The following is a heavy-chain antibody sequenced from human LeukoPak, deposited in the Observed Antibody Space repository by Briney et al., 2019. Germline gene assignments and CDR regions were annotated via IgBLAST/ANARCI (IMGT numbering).Heavy chain of an antibody. J-gene: IGHJ6*03. D-gene: IGHD5-18*01. V-gene: IGHV1-18*01. Sequence: ASVKVSCKASGYTFTSYGISWVRQAPGQGLEWMGWISAYNGNTNYAQKLQGRVTMTTDTSTSTAYMELRSLRSDDTAVYYCASTPRAMEYYYMDVWGKGTTVTVSS. CDR1: GYTFTSYG. CDR3: ASTPRAMEYYYMDV. CDR2: ISAYNGNT.